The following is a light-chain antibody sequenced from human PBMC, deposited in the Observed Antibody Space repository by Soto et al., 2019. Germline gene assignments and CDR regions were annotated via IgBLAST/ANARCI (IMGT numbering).Light chain of an antibody. CDR2: KAT. CDR3: QQYNSYPLT. Sequence: DIQMTQSPSTLSASVGDSVTITCRASQSISSWLAWYQQKPGKAPKLLIYKATSLESGVPSRFSGSGSGTEFTLTISSLQPDDFATYYCQQYNSYPLTFGGGTKVEIK. CDR1: QSISSW. J-gene: IGKJ4*01. V-gene: IGKV1-5*03.